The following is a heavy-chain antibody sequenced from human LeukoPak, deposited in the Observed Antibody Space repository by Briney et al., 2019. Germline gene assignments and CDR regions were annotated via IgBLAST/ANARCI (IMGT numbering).Heavy chain of an antibody. CDR2: ISYDGSNK. CDR3: AKVYGDYRGYYFYYMDV. D-gene: IGHD4-17*01. J-gene: IGHJ6*03. V-gene: IGHV3-30*18. CDR1: GFTFSSYG. Sequence: PGGSLRLSCAASGFTFSSYGMHWVRQAPGKGLEWVAVISYDGSNKYYADSVKGRFTISRDNSKNTLYLQMNSLRAEDTAVYYCAKVYGDYRGYYFYYMDVWGKGTTVTVSS.